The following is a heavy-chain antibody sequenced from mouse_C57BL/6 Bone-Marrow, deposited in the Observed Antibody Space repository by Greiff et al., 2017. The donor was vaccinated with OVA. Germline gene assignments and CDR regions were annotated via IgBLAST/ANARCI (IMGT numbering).Heavy chain of an antibody. Sequence: EVQLVESGGGLVKPGGSLKLSCAASGFTFSSYAMSWVRQTPEKRLEWVATISDGGSYTYYPDNVKGRFTISRDNVKNNLYLQMSHLKSEDTAMYYCARGSYYDYAWFAYWGQGTLVTVSA. V-gene: IGHV5-4*01. D-gene: IGHD2-4*01. CDR2: ISDGGSYT. CDR3: ARGSYYDYAWFAY. CDR1: GFTFSSYA. J-gene: IGHJ3*01.